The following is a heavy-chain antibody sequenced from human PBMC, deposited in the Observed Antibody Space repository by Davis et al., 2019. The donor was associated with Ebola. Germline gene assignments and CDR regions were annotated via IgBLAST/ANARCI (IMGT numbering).Heavy chain of an antibody. CDR1: GYTFTSYA. CDR3: ARDGGNGDYLDY. Sequence: AASVKVSCKASGYTFTSYAMHWARQAPGQRLEWMGWINAGNGNTKYSQKFQGRVTITRDTSASTAYMELSSLRSEDTAVYYCARDGGNGDYLDYWGQGTLVTVSS. CDR2: INAGNGNT. D-gene: IGHD1-1*01. J-gene: IGHJ4*02. V-gene: IGHV1-3*01.